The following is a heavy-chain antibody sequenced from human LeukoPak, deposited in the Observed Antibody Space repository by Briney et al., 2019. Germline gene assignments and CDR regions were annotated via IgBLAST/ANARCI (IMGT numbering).Heavy chain of an antibody. CDR2: IKSKTDGGTT. D-gene: IGHD2-8*01. Sequence: PGGSLRLSCAASGFTFSDAWMSWVRRAPGKGLEWVGRIKSKTDGGTTDYATPVKGRFTISRDDSKNTLYLQMNSLKTEDTAVYYCTNSLFTNTDTTPGAFDIWGQGTMVTVSS. J-gene: IGHJ3*02. CDR1: GFTFSDAW. CDR3: TNSLFTNTDTTPGAFDI. V-gene: IGHV3-15*01.